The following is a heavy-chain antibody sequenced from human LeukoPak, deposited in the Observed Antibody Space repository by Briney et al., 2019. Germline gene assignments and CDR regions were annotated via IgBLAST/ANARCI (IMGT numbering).Heavy chain of an antibody. V-gene: IGHV3-21*01. CDR3: ARVSENYYDSSGYLGY. CDR2: ISSSSSYI. J-gene: IGHJ4*02. CDR1: GFTFSSYS. Sequence: PGGSLRLSCAASGFTFSSYSMNWVRQAPGKGLEWVSSISSSSSYIYYADSVKGRFTISRDNAKNSLHLQMNSLRAEDTAVYYCARVSENYYDSSGYLGYWGQGTLVTVSS. D-gene: IGHD3-22*01.